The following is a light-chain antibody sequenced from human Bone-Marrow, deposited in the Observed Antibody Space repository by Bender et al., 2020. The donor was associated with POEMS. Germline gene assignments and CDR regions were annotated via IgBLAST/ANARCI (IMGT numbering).Light chain of an antibody. J-gene: IGLJ2*01. V-gene: IGLV2-23*01. CDR1: SRDVGSYVA. Sequence: QSALAQPASVSGSPGQSITISCTGTSRDVGSYVAVSWYQQHPGKAPKLIIYEGDKRPSGVSSRFSGSKSGNTASLTISGLQAEDEADYICCSFAGSYTIVFGGGTKLTVL. CDR3: CSFAGSYTIV. CDR2: EGD.